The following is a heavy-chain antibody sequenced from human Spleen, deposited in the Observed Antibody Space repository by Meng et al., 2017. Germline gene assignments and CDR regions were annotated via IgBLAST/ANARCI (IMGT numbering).Heavy chain of an antibody. CDR3: VRRINTYGGWFDP. J-gene: IGHJ5*02. CDR1: GGSFSGYY. D-gene: IGHD3-16*01. Sequence: QVQLQQWGAGLLKPSETLSLTCAVYGGSFSGYYWSWIRQPPGKGLEWIGEINHSGSTNYNPSLKSRVTISVDTSKNQFSLKLTSVTAADTAAYYCVRRINTYGGWFDPWGQGILVTVSS. CDR2: INHSGST. V-gene: IGHV4-34*01.